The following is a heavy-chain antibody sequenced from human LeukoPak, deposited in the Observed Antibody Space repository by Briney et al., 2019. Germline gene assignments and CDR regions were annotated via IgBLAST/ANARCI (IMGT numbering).Heavy chain of an antibody. CDR2: ISSSGSTI. V-gene: IGHV3-11*04. D-gene: IGHD6-19*01. CDR1: GFTFSDYY. CDR3: ARDGGSYSSGWYDYDAFDI. Sequence: GGSLRLSCAASGFTFSDYYMSWIRQAPGKGMEWVSYISSSGSTIYYADSVKGRFTISRDNAKNSLYLQMNSLRAEDTAVYYCARDGGSYSSGWYDYDAFDIWGQGTMVTVSS. J-gene: IGHJ3*02.